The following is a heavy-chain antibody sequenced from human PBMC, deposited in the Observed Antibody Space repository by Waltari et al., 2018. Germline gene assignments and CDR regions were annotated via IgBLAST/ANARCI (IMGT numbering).Heavy chain of an antibody. CDR2: IYPGDADT. D-gene: IGHD3-22*01. V-gene: IGHV5-51*03. Sequence: EVQLVQSGAEVKKPGESLKISCKGSGYSFTSYWIGWVRQMPGKGLEWMGIIYPGDADTSYSPSFQGQVTISADKSISTAYLQWSSLKASDTAMYYCARPPRSYYDSTGGAFDIWGQGTMVTVSS. CDR3: ARPPRSYYDSTGGAFDI. J-gene: IGHJ3*02. CDR1: GYSFTSYW.